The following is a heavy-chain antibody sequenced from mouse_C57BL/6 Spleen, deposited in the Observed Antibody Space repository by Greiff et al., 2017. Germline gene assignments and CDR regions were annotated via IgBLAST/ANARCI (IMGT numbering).Heavy chain of an antibody. CDR3: ARSIYYDPYYYAMDY. J-gene: IGHJ4*01. CDR2: IYPGSGNT. Sequence: VMLVESGAELVRPGASVKLSCKASGYTFTDYYINWVKQRPGQGLEWIARIYPGSGNTYYNEKFKGKATLTAEKSSSTAYMQLSSLTSEDSAVYFCARSIYYDPYYYAMDYWGQGTSVTVSS. V-gene: IGHV1-76*01. D-gene: IGHD2-4*01. CDR1: GYTFTDYY.